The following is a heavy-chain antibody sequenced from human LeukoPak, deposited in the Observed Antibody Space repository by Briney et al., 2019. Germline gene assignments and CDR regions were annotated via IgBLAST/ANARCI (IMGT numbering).Heavy chain of an antibody. Sequence: SEALSLTCTVSGGSISSYYWSWIRQPAGKGLEWIGRIYSTGSTNYNPSLKSRVTMSVDTSRNQFSLRLRSVTAADTAVYYCARQIASAGTAGFDFWGQGALVTVSS. CDR3: ARQIASAGTAGFDF. CDR2: IYSTGST. D-gene: IGHD6-13*01. V-gene: IGHV4-4*07. CDR1: GGSISSYY. J-gene: IGHJ4*02.